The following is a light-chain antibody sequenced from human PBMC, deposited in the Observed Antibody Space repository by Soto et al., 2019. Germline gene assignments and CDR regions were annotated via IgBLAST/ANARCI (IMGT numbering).Light chain of an antibody. CDR3: QQYGSSPPWT. Sequence: IVLTQSPGTLSLSPGERATLSCRASQSVSSSYFAWYQQKPGQAPRLLIFGASSRATGIPDRFSGSGSGTDFPLTVSRLEPEDFAVYYCQQYGSSPPWTFGQGTKVEI. CDR1: QSVSSSY. V-gene: IGKV3-20*01. J-gene: IGKJ1*01. CDR2: GAS.